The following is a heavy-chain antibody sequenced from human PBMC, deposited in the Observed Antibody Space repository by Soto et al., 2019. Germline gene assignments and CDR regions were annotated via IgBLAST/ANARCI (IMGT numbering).Heavy chain of an antibody. Sequence: SETLSLTCTVSGASISSGDYYWSWIRQPPGKGLEWIGYIYYSGSTYYNPSLKSRVTISVDTSKNQFSLKLSSVTAADTAVYYCARDYSSEARGWFDPWGQGTLVTVSS. CDR3: ARDYSSEARGWFDP. J-gene: IGHJ5*02. CDR2: IYYSGST. V-gene: IGHV4-30-4*01. CDR1: GASISSGDYY. D-gene: IGHD2-21*01.